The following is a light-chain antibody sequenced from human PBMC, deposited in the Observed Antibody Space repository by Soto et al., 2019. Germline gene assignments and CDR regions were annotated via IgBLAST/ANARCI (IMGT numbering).Light chain of an antibody. Sequence: EIVLTQSPATLSLSPGERATLSCRASQSIRNYLAWYQKKHGQAPRLLIYDASNKSTGIPARFSGSGSGTDFILDSSSLEPEDSAVYFCQLRNNWVTGGGGSKVEIK. J-gene: IGKJ4*02. V-gene: IGKV3-11*01. CDR2: DAS. CDR3: QLRNNWVT. CDR1: QSIRNY.